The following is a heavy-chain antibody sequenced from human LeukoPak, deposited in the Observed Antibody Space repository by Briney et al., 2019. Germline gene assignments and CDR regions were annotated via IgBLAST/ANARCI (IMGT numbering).Heavy chain of an antibody. CDR1: GFTFSSYW. D-gene: IGHD3-10*01. CDR2: IKRDGSEK. J-gene: IGHJ4*02. V-gene: IGHV3-7*01. Sequence: GGSLRLSCAASGFTFSSYWMSWVRQAPGKGLEWVANIKRDGSEKYYVDSVKGRFTISRDNAKNSLYLQMNSLRAEDTAVYYCARELPRVGVIMFGTDYWGQGTLVTVSS. CDR3: ARELPRVGVIMFGTDY.